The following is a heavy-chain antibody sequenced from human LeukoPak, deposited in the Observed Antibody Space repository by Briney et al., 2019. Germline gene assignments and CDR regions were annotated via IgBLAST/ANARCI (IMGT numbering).Heavy chain of an antibody. J-gene: IGHJ4*02. CDR3: ARDTYYYDSSTYYMFDY. CDR2: IYYSGNT. D-gene: IGHD3-22*01. Sequence: PSETLSLTCTVSGDSISTSNSYWGWIRQPPGKGLEWIGSIYYSGNTYYNASLKSRVTISVDTSKNQFSLKLTSVTAADTAVYYCARDTYYYDSSTYYMFDYWGQGTLVTVSS. CDR1: GDSISTSNSY. V-gene: IGHV4-39*02.